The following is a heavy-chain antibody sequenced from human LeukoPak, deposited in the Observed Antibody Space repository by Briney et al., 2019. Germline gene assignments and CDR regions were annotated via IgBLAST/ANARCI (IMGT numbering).Heavy chain of an antibody. D-gene: IGHD1/OR15-1a*01. CDR2: ISGSGANT. J-gene: IGHJ5*02. Sequence: GGSLRLSCAASGFTFSTYAMSWVRQAPGKGLEWVSTISGSGANTYYADSVRGRFTISRDNSKNTLYLQMNSLRAEDTAVYYCAKNMAQPEGGGGNWFDPWGQGTLVTVSS. CDR3: AKNMAQPEGGGGNWFDP. CDR1: GFTFSTYA. V-gene: IGHV3-23*01.